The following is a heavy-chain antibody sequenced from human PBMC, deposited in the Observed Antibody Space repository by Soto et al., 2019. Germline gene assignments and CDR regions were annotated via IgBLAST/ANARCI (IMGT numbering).Heavy chain of an antibody. CDR1: GDSVSSNSAA. J-gene: IGHJ4*02. CDR2: TYYRSKWYN. V-gene: IGHV6-1*01. CDR3: ARADYDILTGYTSYFDY. Sequence: SQTLSLTCAISGDSVSSNSAAWNWIRQSPSRGLEWLGRTYYRSKWYNDYAVSVKSRITINPDTSKNQFSLQLNSVTPEDAAVYYCARADYDILTGYTSYFDYWGQGTLVTVSS. D-gene: IGHD3-9*01.